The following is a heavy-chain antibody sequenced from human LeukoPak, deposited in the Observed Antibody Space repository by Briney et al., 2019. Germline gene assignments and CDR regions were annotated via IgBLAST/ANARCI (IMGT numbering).Heavy chain of an antibody. CDR3: ARDLRYYYYYGMDV. J-gene: IGHJ6*02. Sequence: PGGSLRLSCAASGFTFSSYSMNWVRQAPGKGLEWVSSISSSSSYIYYADSVKGRFTISRDNAKNSLYLQMNSLRAEDTAVYYCARDLRYYYYYGMDVWGQGTTVTVSS. CDR2: ISSSSSYI. V-gene: IGHV3-21*01. CDR1: GFTFSSYS.